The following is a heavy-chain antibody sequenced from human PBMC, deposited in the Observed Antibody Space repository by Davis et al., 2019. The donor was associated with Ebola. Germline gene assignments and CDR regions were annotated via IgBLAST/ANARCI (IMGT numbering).Heavy chain of an antibody. D-gene: IGHD2-2*01. J-gene: IGHJ3*02. V-gene: IGHV3-23*01. CDR3: AKDLASQLLSQGDAFDI. CDR1: GFTSDDYG. Sequence: GESLKISCAASGFTSDDYGMSWVRQAPGKGLEWVSAISGSGGSTYYADSVKGRFTISRDNSKNTLYLQMNSLRAEDTAVYYCAKDLASQLLSQGDAFDIWGQGTMVTVSS. CDR2: ISGSGGST.